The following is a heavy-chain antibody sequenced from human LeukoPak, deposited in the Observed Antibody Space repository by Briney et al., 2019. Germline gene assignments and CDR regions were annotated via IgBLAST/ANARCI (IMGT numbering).Heavy chain of an antibody. J-gene: IGHJ4*02. Sequence: PGGSLRLSCVVSGFSFSDSYMTWIRQTPGKGLEWLAYISGSGSDIYYADSVKGRFTISRDNAKNSLYLQMNSLRAEDTAVYYCARDPKNMVRGVTPHFDYWGQGTLVTVSS. CDR1: GFSFSDSY. V-gene: IGHV3-11*04. CDR2: ISGSGSDI. CDR3: ARDPKNMVRGVTPHFDY. D-gene: IGHD3-10*01.